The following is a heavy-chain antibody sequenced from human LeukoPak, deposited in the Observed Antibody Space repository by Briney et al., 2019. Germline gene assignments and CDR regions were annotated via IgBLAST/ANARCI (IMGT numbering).Heavy chain of an antibody. V-gene: IGHV1-69*05. CDR3: ARERNSGSYYFGTQRGYFDY. J-gene: IGHJ4*02. CDR1: GGTFSSYA. D-gene: IGHD1-26*01. Sequence: ASVKVSCKASGGTFSSYAISWVRQAPGQGLEWMGGIIPIFGTANYAQKFQGRVTITTDESTSTAYMELSSLRSEDTAVYYCARERNSGSYYFGTQRGYFDYWGQGTLVTVSS. CDR2: IIPIFGTA.